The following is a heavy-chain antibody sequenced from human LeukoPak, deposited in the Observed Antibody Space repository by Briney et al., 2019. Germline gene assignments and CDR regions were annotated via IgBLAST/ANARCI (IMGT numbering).Heavy chain of an antibody. CDR2: INPNSGGT. CDR3: AGGGNVNTNNYYGMDV. D-gene: IGHD3-16*01. J-gene: IGHJ6*02. Sequence: GASVTVSCKASGYTFTGYYMHWVRQAPGQGLEWMGWINPNSGGTNYAQKFQGRVTMTRDTSISTAYMELSSLRSDDTAIYYCAGGGNVNTNNYYGMDVWGQGTTVTVSS. CDR1: GYTFTGYY. V-gene: IGHV1-2*02.